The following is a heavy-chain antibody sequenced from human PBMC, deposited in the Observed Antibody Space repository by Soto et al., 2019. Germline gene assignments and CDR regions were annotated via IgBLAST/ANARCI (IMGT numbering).Heavy chain of an antibody. D-gene: IGHD2-2*01. Sequence: PGGSLRLSCAASGFTFSSYWMHWVRQAPGKGLVWVSRINSGGSSTTYADSVKGRFTISRDNAKNTLYLQMNSLRAEDTAIYFYARDHPAAHDYWGQGTLVTVSS. CDR3: ARDHPAAHDY. CDR1: GFTFSSYW. J-gene: IGHJ4*02. CDR2: INSGGSST. V-gene: IGHV3-74*01.